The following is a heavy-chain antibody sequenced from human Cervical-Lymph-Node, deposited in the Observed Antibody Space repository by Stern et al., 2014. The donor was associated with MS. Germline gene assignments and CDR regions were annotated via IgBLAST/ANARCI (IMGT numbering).Heavy chain of an antibody. CDR2: IYPGDSDT. V-gene: IGHV5-51*01. J-gene: IGHJ6*02. D-gene: IGHD5-12*01. CDR3: ARHRIVATQKYYYGMDV. CDR1: GYSFTSYW. Sequence: EVQLVESGAEVKKPGESLKISCKGSGYSFTSYWIGWVRQMPGKGLEWMGIIYPGDSDTRYSPSFQGQVTISADKSISTAYLQWSSLKASDTAMYYCARHRIVATQKYYYGMDVWGQGTTVTVSS.